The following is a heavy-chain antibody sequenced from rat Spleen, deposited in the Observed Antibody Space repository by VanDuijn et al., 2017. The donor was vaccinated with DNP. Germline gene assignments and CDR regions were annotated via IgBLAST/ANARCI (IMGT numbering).Heavy chain of an antibody. D-gene: IGHD5-1*01. Sequence: EVQLVESGGGLVQPGRSLKLSCAASGFTFSDYNMAWVRQAPKKGLEWVATISYDGSSTYYRDSVKGRFTISRDNAKSTLSLQMDSLRSGDTATYYCATGSYFDYWGQGVMVTVSS. J-gene: IGHJ2*01. V-gene: IGHV5-7*01. CDR3: ATGSYFDY. CDR1: GFTFSDYN. CDR2: ISYDGSST.